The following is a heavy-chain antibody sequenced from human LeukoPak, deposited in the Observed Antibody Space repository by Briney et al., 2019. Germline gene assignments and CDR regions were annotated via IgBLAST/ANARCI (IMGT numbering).Heavy chain of an antibody. CDR1: GFTVSNNY. CDR3: ARAPNYDILTGYYYYFDY. D-gene: IGHD3-9*01. Sequence: GGSLTLSCAASGFTVSNNYMRWVRQAPGKGLEWVSLIYSGGSTYYADSAKGRFTISRDNSKNTLYLQMNSLRAEDTAVYYCARAPNYDILTGYYYYFDYWGQGTLVTVSS. J-gene: IGHJ4*02. CDR2: IYSGGST. V-gene: IGHV3-53*01.